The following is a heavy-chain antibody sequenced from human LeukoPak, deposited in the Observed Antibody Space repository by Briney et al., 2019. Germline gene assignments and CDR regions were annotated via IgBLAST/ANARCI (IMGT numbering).Heavy chain of an antibody. D-gene: IGHD6-13*01. CDR2: ISSSGST. J-gene: IGHJ4*02. Sequence: SETLSLTCTVSGGSINNYYWSWIRQPPGKGLEWIGYISSSGSTNYNPSLKSRVTISVDTSKNQFSLKMSSVTTADTAVYYCAREVKQHPDYSFDYWGQGTLVTVSS. V-gene: IGHV4-59*01. CDR3: AREVKQHPDYSFDY. CDR1: GGSINNYY.